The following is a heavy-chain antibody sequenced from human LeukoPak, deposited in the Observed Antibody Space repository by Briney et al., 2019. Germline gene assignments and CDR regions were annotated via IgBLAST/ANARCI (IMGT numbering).Heavy chain of an antibody. J-gene: IGHJ4*02. Sequence: GESLKISCKGSGYSFTSYWIGWVRQMPGKGLEWMGIIYPGDSDTRYSPPFQGQVTISADKSISTAYLQWSSLKASDTAMYYCARHTQPDTAMVYFDYWGQGTLVTVSS. CDR3: ARHTQPDTAMVYFDY. CDR1: GYSFTSYW. CDR2: IYPGDSDT. V-gene: IGHV5-51*01. D-gene: IGHD5-18*01.